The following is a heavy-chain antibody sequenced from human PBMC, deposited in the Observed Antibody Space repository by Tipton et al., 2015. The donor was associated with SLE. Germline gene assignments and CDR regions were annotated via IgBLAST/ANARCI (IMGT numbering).Heavy chain of an antibody. J-gene: IGHJ6*02. V-gene: IGHV4-59*08. CDR2: IHYRGAL. Sequence: TLSLTCTVSGGSLSSYFWSWVRQAPGKGLEWIASIHYRGALYYDPSLEGRVTISVDLSNTQFSLRETSVTAADMAKYYCARHADIAVMRYGMDVWGQGTTVIASS. CDR1: GGSLSSYF. CDR3: ARHADIAVMRYGMDV. D-gene: IGHD6-19*01.